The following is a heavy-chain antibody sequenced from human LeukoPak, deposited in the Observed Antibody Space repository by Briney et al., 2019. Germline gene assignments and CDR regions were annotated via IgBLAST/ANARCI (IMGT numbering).Heavy chain of an antibody. CDR2: ISSSSSYI. CDR3: ARGGSSGWYFDY. V-gene: IGHV3-21*01. J-gene: IGHJ4*02. CDR1: GFTFSSYS. D-gene: IGHD6-19*01. Sequence: PGGSLRLSCAASGFTFSSYSMNWVRQAPGKGLEWVSSISSSSSYIYYADSVKGRFTISGDNAKNSLYLQMNSLRAEDTAVYYCARGGSSGWYFDYWGQGTLVTVSS.